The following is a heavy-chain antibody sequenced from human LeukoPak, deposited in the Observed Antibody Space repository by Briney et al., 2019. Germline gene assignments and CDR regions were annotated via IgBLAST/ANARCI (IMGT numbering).Heavy chain of an antibody. J-gene: IGHJ4*02. CDR3: ATGRITMVRGVITPFDY. Sequence: GASAKVSCKVSGYTLTELSMHWVRQAPGKGLEWMGGFDPEDGETIYAQKFQGRVTMTEDTSTDTAYMELSSLRSEDTAVYYCATGRITMVRGVITPFDYWGQGTLVTVSS. CDR2: FDPEDGET. D-gene: IGHD3-10*01. CDR1: GYTLTELS. V-gene: IGHV1-24*01.